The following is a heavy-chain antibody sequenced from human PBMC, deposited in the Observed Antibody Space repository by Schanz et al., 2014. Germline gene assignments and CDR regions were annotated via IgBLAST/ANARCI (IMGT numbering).Heavy chain of an antibody. CDR2: MYINSGST. V-gene: IGHV3-23*04. Sequence: EVQLVESGGGLVQPGGSLRLSCTASGFTFRDYQMTWIRQAPGKGLEWISSMYINSGSTQYADSVKGRFIISRDSSKNTLFLQMNSLRAEDTAVYFCARDGGRDGYNLAFDVWGQGTLVTVSS. CDR3: ARDGGRDGYNLAFDV. D-gene: IGHD5-12*01. J-gene: IGHJ3*01. CDR1: GFTFRDYQ.